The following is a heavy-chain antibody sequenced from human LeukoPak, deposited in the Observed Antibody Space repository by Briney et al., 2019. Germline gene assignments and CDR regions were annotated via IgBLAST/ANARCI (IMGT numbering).Heavy chain of an antibody. CDR3: ARAKPADFDL. CDR2: IKLDGSEK. CDR1: GFTFGKYW. Sequence: GGSLRLSCVASGFTFGKYWMSWVRQAPGKGLEWVANIKLDGSEKNYVDSVKGRFTISRDNAKNTVYLQMNNLRAEDTAVYYCARAKPADFDLWGRGTLVTVSS. J-gene: IGHJ2*01. V-gene: IGHV3-7*01.